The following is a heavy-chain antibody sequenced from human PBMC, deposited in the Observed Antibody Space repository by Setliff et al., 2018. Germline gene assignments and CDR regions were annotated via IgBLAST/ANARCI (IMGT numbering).Heavy chain of an antibody. J-gene: IGHJ4*02. CDR1: GFTFSSYA. V-gene: IGHV3-30-3*01. CDR2: ISYDGSNK. D-gene: IGHD5-18*01. Sequence: GGSLRLSCAASGFTFSSYAMHWVRQAPGKGLEWVAVISYDGSNKYYVDSVKGRFTISRDNSKNTLYLQMNSLRAEDTAVYYCARSYHVDTAMVPHYWGQGTLVTVSS. CDR3: ARSYHVDTAMVPHY.